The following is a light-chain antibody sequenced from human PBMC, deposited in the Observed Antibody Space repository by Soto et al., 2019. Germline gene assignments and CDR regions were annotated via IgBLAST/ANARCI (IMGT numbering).Light chain of an antibody. CDR2: EGS. J-gene: IGLJ1*01. CDR1: SSDVGSYKF. CDR3: CSYAGSSTWV. V-gene: IGLV2-23*01. Sequence: QSVLTQPASVSGSPGQSITISCTGTSSDVGSYKFVSWYQQHPGKAPKLMIYEGSKRPPGVSNRFSGSKSGNTASLTISGLQAEDEADYYCCSYAGSSTWVFGTGTKVTVL.